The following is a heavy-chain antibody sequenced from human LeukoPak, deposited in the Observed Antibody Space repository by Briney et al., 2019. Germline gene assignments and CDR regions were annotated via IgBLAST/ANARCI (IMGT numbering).Heavy chain of an antibody. J-gene: IGHJ4*02. D-gene: IGHD2-2*02. V-gene: IGHV3-30*18. CDR2: ISDDGSDK. CDR3: AKSYTLGVTGYFDY. Sequence: GGSLRLSCAASGFTFRNYWMHWVRQAPGKGLEWVAVISDDGSDKYYVDSVKGRFTISRDNSKNTLYLQMNSLRVEDTAIYYCAKSYTLGVTGYFDYWGQGTQVTASS. CDR1: GFTFRNYW.